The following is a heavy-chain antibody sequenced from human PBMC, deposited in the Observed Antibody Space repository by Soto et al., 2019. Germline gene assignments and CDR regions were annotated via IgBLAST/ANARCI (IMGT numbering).Heavy chain of an antibody. Sequence: QVQLVQSGAEVKKPGSSVKVSCKASGGTFSSYAISWVRQAPGQGLEWMGGIIPIFGTANYAQKFQGRVTITADESTSTDYMELSSLRSEDTAVYYCARDPGGDCSGGSCYAEHAFDIWGQGTMVTVSS. J-gene: IGHJ3*02. CDR2: IIPIFGTA. D-gene: IGHD2-15*01. CDR1: GGTFSSYA. V-gene: IGHV1-69*01. CDR3: ARDPGGDCSGGSCYAEHAFDI.